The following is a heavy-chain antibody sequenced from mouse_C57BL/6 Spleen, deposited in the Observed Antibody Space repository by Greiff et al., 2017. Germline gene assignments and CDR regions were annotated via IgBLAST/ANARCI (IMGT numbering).Heavy chain of an antibody. Sequence: VKLQQSGAELVKPGASVKMSCKASGYTFTTYPIEWMKQNHGKSLEWIGNFHPYNDDTKYNEKFKGKATLTVEKSSSTVYLELSRLTSDDSAVYYCAIGLGPPYWYFDVWGTGTTVTVSS. CDR2: FHPYNDDT. CDR1: GYTFTTYP. V-gene: IGHV1-47*01. CDR3: AIGLGPPYWYFDV. J-gene: IGHJ1*03. D-gene: IGHD3-3*01.